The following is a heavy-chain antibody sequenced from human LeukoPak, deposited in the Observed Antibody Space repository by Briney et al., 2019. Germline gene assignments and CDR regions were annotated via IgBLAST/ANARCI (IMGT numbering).Heavy chain of an antibody. J-gene: IGHJ3*02. CDR1: GFTFSSYS. CDR2: ISSSSSYI. CDR3: ATTVVIATTEAFDI. Sequence: GXXLRLSCAASGFTFSSYSMNWVRQAPGKGLEWVSYISSSSSYIYYADSVKGRFTISRDNAKNSLYLQMNSLRAEDTAVYYCATTVVIATTEAFDIWGQGTMVTVSS. D-gene: IGHD2-21*01. V-gene: IGHV3-21*01.